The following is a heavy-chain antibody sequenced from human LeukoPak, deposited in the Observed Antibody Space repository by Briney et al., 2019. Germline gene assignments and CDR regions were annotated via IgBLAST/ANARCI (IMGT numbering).Heavy chain of an antibody. CDR1: GGTFSSYT. D-gene: IGHD1-26*01. J-gene: IGHJ3*02. V-gene: IGHV1-69*05. CDR3: ASGSYLAFDI. CDR2: IIPIFGTT. Sequence: APVKVSCKASGGTFSSYTISWVRQAPGQGLEWMGRIIPIFGTTNYAQRFQGRVTITTDESTSTAYMELSSLRSEDTAVYYCASGSYLAFDIWGQGTMVTVSS.